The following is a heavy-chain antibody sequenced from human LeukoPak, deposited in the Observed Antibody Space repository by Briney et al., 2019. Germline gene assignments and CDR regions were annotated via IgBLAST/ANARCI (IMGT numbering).Heavy chain of an antibody. D-gene: IGHD5-18*01. CDR2: ISSSSSYI. CDR1: GFTFDDYG. CDR3: ARVGHTADFDY. V-gene: IGHV3-21*01. J-gene: IGHJ4*02. Sequence: GGSLRLSCLTSGFTFDDYGVSWVRQAPGKGLEWVSSISSSSSYIYYADSVKGRFTISRDNAKNSLYLQMNSLRAEDTAVYYCARVGHTADFDYWGQGTLVTVSS.